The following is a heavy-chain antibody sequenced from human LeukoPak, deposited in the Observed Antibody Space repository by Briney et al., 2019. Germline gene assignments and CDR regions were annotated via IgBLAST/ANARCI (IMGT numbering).Heavy chain of an antibody. J-gene: IGHJ4*02. V-gene: IGHV4-59*08. CDR3: ARAERDDYGATGY. Sequence: SETLSLTCTVSGGSLSSYYWSWIRQPPGKGLEWIGYIYYSGSTNYNPSLKSRVTISVDTSKNQFSLKLSSVTAADTAVYYCARAERDDYGATGYWGQGTLVTVSS. D-gene: IGHD4-17*01. CDR2: IYYSGST. CDR1: GGSLSSYY.